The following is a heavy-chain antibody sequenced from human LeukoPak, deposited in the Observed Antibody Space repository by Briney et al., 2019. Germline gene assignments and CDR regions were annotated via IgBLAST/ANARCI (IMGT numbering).Heavy chain of an antibody. V-gene: IGHV3-30*02. J-gene: IGHJ4*02. D-gene: IGHD2-8*01. Sequence: GGSLRLSCAAPGFTFTSYGMHWVRQAPGKGLEWVAFISFDGSIKYYGVSVKGRFTISTDSSKNTLYLNMNSLRTEDTAVYYCAIPHGVPHDDFVYWGQGLMVTVSS. CDR2: ISFDGSIK. CDR3: AIPHGVPHDDFVY. CDR1: GFTFTSYG.